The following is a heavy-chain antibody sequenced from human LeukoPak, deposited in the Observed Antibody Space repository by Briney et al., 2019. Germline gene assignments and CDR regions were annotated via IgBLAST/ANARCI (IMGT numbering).Heavy chain of an antibody. V-gene: IGHV3-9*01. J-gene: IGHJ3*02. CDR1: GFTFDDYA. D-gene: IGHD3-16*01. Sequence: LRLSCAASGFTFDDYAMHWVRQAPGKGLEWVSYITWNSGIKGYADSVKGRFTISRNNAKNSLILQMNSLRVEDTALYYCARLGGAFDIWGQGTMVIVSS. CDR2: ITWNSGIK. CDR3: ARLGGAFDI.